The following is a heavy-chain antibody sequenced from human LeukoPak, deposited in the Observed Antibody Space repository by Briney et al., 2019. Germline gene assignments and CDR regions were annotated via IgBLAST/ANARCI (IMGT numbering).Heavy chain of an antibody. CDR2: INTDGSTT. CDR1: GFTFSNDW. D-gene: IGHD3-16*02. V-gene: IGHV3-74*01. Sequence: PGGSLRLSCAASGFTFSNDWMHWVRQAPGKGLVWVSRINTDGSTTTYADSVKGRFTISRDNAKNTLYLQMNSLRVEDTAVYYCARGRGGRYHYWGQGTLGTGSS. J-gene: IGHJ4*03. CDR3: ARGRGGRYHY.